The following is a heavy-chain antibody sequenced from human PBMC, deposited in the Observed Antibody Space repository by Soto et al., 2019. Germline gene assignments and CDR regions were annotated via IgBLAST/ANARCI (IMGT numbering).Heavy chain of an antibody. CDR1: GFTFRNAW. CDR2: IKSKTDGETT. V-gene: IGHV3-15*01. Sequence: EVQVVESGGGLVKPGGSLRLSCAASGFTFRNAWMSWVRQAPGKGLEWVGRIKSKTDGETTDYAAPVKGRFTISRDDSKNTLYLQMNSLKTEDTAVYYCIWGGYAFDIWGQGTMVTVSS. D-gene: IGHD3-10*01. CDR3: IWGGYAFDI. J-gene: IGHJ3*02.